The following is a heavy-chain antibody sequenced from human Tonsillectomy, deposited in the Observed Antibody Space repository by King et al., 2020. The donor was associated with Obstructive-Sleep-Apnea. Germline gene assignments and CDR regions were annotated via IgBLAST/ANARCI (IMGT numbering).Heavy chain of an antibody. CDR1: GGSISSNNW. CDR2: IFHSGST. Sequence: VQLQESGPGLVKPSVTLSLTCAVSGGSISSNNWWNWVRQPPGKGLEWIGEIFHSGSTNYNPSLTSRVTISIDKSKNHFSLMLSSVTAADTAVYYCARGGGYFFDYWGQGALFTVSS. D-gene: IGHD3-16*01. J-gene: IGHJ4*02. CDR3: ARGGGYFFDY. V-gene: IGHV4-4*02.